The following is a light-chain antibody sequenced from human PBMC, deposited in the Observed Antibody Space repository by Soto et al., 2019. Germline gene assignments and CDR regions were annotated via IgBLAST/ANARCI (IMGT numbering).Light chain of an antibody. V-gene: IGKV1-33*01. J-gene: IGKJ2*01. Sequence: DIQMTQSPSSLSASVGDRVTITCQASQDISNYLNWYQQKPGKAPKLLIYDASNLETGVPSRFSGSRSGTDFTFTISSLQADDIATYYCQQYDNLPRWYTFGQGTKLEIK. CDR3: QQYDNLPRWYT. CDR1: QDISNY. CDR2: DAS.